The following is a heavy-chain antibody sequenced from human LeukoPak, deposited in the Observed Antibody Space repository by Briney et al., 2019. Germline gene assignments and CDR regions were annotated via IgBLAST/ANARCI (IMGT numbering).Heavy chain of an antibody. D-gene: IGHD6-13*01. Sequence: PSETLSLTCTVSGGSISSYYWSWIRQPPGKGLEWIGYIYYSGSTNYNPSLKSRVTISVDTSKNQFSLKLSSVTAADTAVYYCARVRQQLVPSYWYFDFWGRGTLVTVSS. CDR2: IYYSGST. V-gene: IGHV4-59*01. CDR1: GGSISSYY. J-gene: IGHJ2*01. CDR3: ARVRQQLVPSYWYFDF.